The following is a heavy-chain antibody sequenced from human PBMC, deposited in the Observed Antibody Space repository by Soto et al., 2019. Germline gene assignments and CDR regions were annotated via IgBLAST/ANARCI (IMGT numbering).Heavy chain of an antibody. V-gene: IGHV4-4*07. CDR2: IYTSGNI. J-gene: IGHJ4*02. D-gene: IGHD3-10*01. Sequence: QVQLQESGPGLVKPSETLSLNCSVSGGSISNYYWSWIRQPAGKGLEWIGRIYTSGNINHNPSLKRRVTMSVDTSKNQFSLKLSSVTAADTAVYYCARGSAGHYNSGTLLDRGQGTLVTVSS. CDR1: GGSISNYY. CDR3: ARGSAGHYNSGTLLD.